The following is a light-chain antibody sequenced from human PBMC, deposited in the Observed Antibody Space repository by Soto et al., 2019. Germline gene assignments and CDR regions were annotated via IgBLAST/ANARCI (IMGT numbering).Light chain of an antibody. CDR2: DVT. J-gene: IGLJ1*01. V-gene: IGLV2-14*03. Sequence: QSALTQPASVSGSPGQSITVSCTGTSSDVGGYNYVSWYQQHPGKAPRLMIYDVTNRPSGVSDRFSGSKSGNTASLTISGLQAEDEADYYCSSYRRGSTYVFGTGTKLTVL. CDR3: SSYRRGSTYV. CDR1: SSDVGGYNY.